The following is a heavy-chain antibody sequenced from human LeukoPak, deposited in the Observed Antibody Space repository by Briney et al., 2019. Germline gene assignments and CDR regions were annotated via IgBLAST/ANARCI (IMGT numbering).Heavy chain of an antibody. CDR3: ARGPPRGKYYYMDV. CDR1: GFTFSSFD. V-gene: IGHV3-13*01. D-gene: IGHD1-1*01. CDR2: IGTASDI. Sequence: GGSLRLSCAASGFTFSSFDMHWVRQPPGQGLEWVSTIGTASDIYYPGSVEGRFTLSRDNAKNSLYLQMNSLTAGDTAVYYCARGPPRGKYYYMDVWGKGTTVTVSS. J-gene: IGHJ6*03.